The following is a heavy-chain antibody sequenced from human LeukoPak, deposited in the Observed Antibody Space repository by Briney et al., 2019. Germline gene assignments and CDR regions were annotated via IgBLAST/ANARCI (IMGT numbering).Heavy chain of an antibody. CDR3: TTDGFPLNSSSWSELDY. V-gene: IGHV3-53*01. D-gene: IGHD6-13*01. CDR2: IYSGGST. Sequence: GGSLRLSCAASGFTVSSNYMSWVRQAPGKGLEWVSVIYSGGSTYYADSVKGRFTISRDNSKNTLYLQMNSLKTEDTAVYYCTTDGFPLNSSSWSELDYWGQGTLVTVSS. CDR1: GFTVSSNY. J-gene: IGHJ4*02.